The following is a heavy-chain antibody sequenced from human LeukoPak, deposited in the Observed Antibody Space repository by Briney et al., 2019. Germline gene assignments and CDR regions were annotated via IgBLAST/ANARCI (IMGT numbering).Heavy chain of an antibody. Sequence: ASVKVSCKASGDTFSNYDVTWVRQAPGQGLEWMGRIIPVFDTAKYAQNFQGRVTMTTDESSSTAYMELYSLRSEDPAVYYCALSAEKQLVYFDFWGQGTLVTVSS. CDR3: ALSAEKQLVYFDF. CDR2: IIPVFDTA. CDR1: GDTFSNYD. V-gene: IGHV1-69*05. D-gene: IGHD6-13*01. J-gene: IGHJ4*02.